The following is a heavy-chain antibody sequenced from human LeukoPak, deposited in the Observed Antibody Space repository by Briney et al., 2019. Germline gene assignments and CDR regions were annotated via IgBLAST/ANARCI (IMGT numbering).Heavy chain of an antibody. D-gene: IGHD3-3*01. CDR3: ARDPGPFFYFDY. CDR1: GGSISSYY. V-gene: IGHV3-66*01. CDR2: IYSGGST. J-gene: IGHJ4*02. Sequence: PSETLSLTCTVSGGSISSYYWSWIRQPPGKGLEWVSVIYSGGSTYYADSVKGRFTISRDNSKNTLYLQMNSLRAEDTAVYYCARDPGPFFYFDYWGQGTLVTVSS.